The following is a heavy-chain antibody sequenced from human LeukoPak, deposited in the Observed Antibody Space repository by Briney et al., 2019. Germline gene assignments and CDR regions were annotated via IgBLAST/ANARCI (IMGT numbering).Heavy chain of an antibody. D-gene: IGHD1-26*01. V-gene: IGHV4-30-4*01. J-gene: IGHJ4*02. CDR3: ARRAPVGKVDY. CDR1: GGSISSGDYY. CDR2: IYYSGST. Sequence: SQTLSLTCTVSGGSISSGDYYWSWIRQPPGKGLEWIGYIYYSGSTYYNPSLKSRVTISVDRSKNQFSLKLSSVTAADTAVYYCARRAPVGKVDYWGQGTLVTVSS.